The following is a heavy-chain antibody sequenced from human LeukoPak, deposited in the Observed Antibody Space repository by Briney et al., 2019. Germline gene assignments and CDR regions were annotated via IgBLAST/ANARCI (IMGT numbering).Heavy chain of an antibody. CDR2: ISGDGGST. D-gene: IGHD2-15*01. CDR1: GFTFDDYA. Sequence: GGSLRLSCAASGFTFDDYAMHWVRQAPGKGLEWVSLISGDGGSTYYADSVKGRFTISRDNSKNSLYLQMNSLRAEDTAVYYCARDQCSGGSCYSYYYYGMDVWGQGTTVTVSS. V-gene: IGHV3-43*02. CDR3: ARDQCSGGSCYSYYYYGMDV. J-gene: IGHJ6*02.